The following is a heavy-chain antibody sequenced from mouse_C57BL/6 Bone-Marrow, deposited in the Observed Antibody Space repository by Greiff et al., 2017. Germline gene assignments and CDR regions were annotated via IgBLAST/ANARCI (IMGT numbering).Heavy chain of an antibody. V-gene: IGHV5-17*01. CDR2: ISSGSSTI. D-gene: IGHD3-3*01. J-gene: IGHJ4*01. CDR1: GFTFSDYG. Sequence: EVMLVESGGGLVKPGGSLKLSCAASGFTFSDYGMHWVRQAPEKGLEWVAYISSGSSTIYYADTVKGRFTISRDNAKNTLFLQMTSLRSEDTAMYYCAIKKGFYYAMDYWGQGTSVTVSS. CDR3: AIKKGFYYAMDY.